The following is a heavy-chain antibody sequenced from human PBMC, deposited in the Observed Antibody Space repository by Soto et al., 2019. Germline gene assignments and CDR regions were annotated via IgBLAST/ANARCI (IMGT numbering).Heavy chain of an antibody. CDR1: GGSISSGGYY. J-gene: IGHJ6*02. CDR2: IYYSGTT. D-gene: IGHD2-21*01. V-gene: IGHV4-31*03. CDR3: AASCVACGGFNYYGMDV. Sequence: QVQLQESGPGLVKPSQTLSLTCTVSGGSISSGGYYWYWIRQHPGKGLEWIGYIYYSGTTYYNPSLKSRVTISLDPSKNQFSLKLSSVTAADTAVYYCAASCVACGGFNYYGMDVWGQGTTVTVSS.